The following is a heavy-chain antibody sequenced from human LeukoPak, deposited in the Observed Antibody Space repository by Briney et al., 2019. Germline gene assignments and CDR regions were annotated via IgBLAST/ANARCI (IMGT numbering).Heavy chain of an antibody. Sequence: ASVKVSCKASGYTFTSYDINWVRQAPGQGLEWMGWINPNSGGTNYAQKFQGRVTMTRDTSISTAYMELSRLRSDDTAVYYCARAGGYCSGGSCYGWFDPWGQGTLVTVSS. J-gene: IGHJ5*02. D-gene: IGHD2-15*01. CDR1: GYTFTSYD. CDR3: ARAGGYCSGGSCYGWFDP. CDR2: INPNSGGT. V-gene: IGHV1-2*02.